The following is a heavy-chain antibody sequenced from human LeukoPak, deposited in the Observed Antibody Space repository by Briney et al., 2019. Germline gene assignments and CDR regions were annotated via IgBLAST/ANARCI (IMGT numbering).Heavy chain of an antibody. V-gene: IGHV3-23*01. Sequence: PGGSLRLSCAASGFTFSNYAMSWVRQAPGKGLEWVSDFSGSGGITYYADSVKGRLTISRDNTKNTLYLQLNSLRAEDTAVYYCAKDILGWSFDTWGQGTLVTVSS. CDR3: AKDILGWSFDT. J-gene: IGHJ4*02. CDR1: GFTFSNYA. CDR2: FSGSGGIT. D-gene: IGHD4-23*01.